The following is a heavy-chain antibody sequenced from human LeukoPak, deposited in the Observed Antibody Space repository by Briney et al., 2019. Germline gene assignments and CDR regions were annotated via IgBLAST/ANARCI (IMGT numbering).Heavy chain of an antibody. J-gene: IGHJ4*02. Sequence: GRSLTLSCAASGFTFNTYAMHWARQAPGKGLEWVALIWYDGSNKYYADSVKGRFTISRDNSKNTLYLQMDSLRADDTAVYYCARDRGGTYYRYFDYWRRGTLITVSS. CDR3: ARDRGGTYYRYFDY. V-gene: IGHV3-33*01. CDR2: IWYDGSNK. D-gene: IGHD1-26*01. CDR1: GFTFNTYA.